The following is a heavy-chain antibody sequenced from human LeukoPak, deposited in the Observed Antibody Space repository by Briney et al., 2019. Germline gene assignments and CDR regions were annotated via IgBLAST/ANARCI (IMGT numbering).Heavy chain of an antibody. J-gene: IGHJ6*04. CDR3: AELGITMIGGV. CDR1: GFTFSNYW. CDR2: ISSSGSTI. V-gene: IGHV3-48*04. D-gene: IGHD3-10*02. Sequence: GGSLRLSCAASGFTFSNYWMNWVRQAPGKGLEWVSYISSSGSTIYYADSVKGRFTISRDNAKNSLYLQMNSLRAEDTAVYYCAELGITMIGGVWGKGTTVTVSS.